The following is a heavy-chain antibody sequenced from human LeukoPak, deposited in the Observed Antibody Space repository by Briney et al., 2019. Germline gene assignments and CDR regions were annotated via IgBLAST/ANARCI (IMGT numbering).Heavy chain of an antibody. CDR2: IDTNTGNP. V-gene: IGHV7-4-1*02. CDR3: ARGGGARLRYPFDY. CDR1: GYTFISYP. Sequence: GASVKVSCKASGYTFISYPMIWARQAPGQGLEWMGWIDTNTGNPSNAQGFTGRFVFSLDTSVSTTFLYINNLKADDTAVYYCARGGGARLRYPFDYWGQGTLVTVSS. D-gene: IGHD3-16*01. J-gene: IGHJ4*02.